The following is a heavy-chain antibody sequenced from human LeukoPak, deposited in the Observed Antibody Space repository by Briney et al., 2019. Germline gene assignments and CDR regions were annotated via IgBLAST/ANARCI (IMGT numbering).Heavy chain of an antibody. J-gene: IGHJ4*02. CDR1: GGSINSYY. CDR3: ASGSYSFYYFNY. V-gene: IGHV4-59*01. D-gene: IGHD1-26*01. CDR2: IYYSGST. Sequence: SETLSLTCTVSGGSINSYYWSWIRQPPGKGLEWIGYIYYSGSTIYNPSLKSRVTMSLDTSKNQFSLKLNSVTAADTAVYYCASGSYSFYYFNYWDQGTLVTVSS.